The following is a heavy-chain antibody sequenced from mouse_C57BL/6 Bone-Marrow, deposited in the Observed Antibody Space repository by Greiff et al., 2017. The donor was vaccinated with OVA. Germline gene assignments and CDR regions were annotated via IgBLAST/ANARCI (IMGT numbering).Heavy chain of an antibody. CDR3: ARERDGYPWFAY. D-gene: IGHD2-3*01. CDR2: ISDGGSYT. J-gene: IGHJ3*01. V-gene: IGHV5-4*01. CDR1: GFTFSSYA. Sequence: EVQGVESGGGLVKPGGSLKLSCAASGFTFSSYAMSWVRQTPEKRLEWVATISDGGSYTYYPDNVKGRFTISRDNAKNNLYLQMSHLKSEDTAMYYCARERDGYPWFAYWGQGTLVTVSA.